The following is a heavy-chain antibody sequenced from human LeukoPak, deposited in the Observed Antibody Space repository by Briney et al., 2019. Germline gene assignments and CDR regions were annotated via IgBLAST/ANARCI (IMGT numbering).Heavy chain of an antibody. Sequence: GGSLRLSCAASGFIFSNYWMSWVRQAPGKGLEWVASIKQDGSEKNYVDSVKGRFTISRDNAKSSLYLQMDSLRPEDTAVYFCARAFSFDYWGQGTLVTVSS. V-gene: IGHV3-7*04. CDR2: IKQDGSEK. J-gene: IGHJ4*02. CDR3: ARAFSFDY. CDR1: GFIFSNYW.